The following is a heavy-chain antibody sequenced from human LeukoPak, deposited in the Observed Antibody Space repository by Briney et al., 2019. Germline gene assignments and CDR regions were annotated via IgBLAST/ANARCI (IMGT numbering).Heavy chain of an antibody. CDR3: ARERQWPELAAFDI. Sequence: GGSLRLSRAASGFTFSSYAMHWVRQAPGKGLEWVAVISYDGSNKYYADSVKGRFTISRDNSKNTLYLQMNSLRAEDTALYYWARERQWPELAAFDIWGQGTMVTVSS. J-gene: IGHJ3*02. D-gene: IGHD6-19*01. V-gene: IGHV3-30*04. CDR1: GFTFSSYA. CDR2: ISYDGSNK.